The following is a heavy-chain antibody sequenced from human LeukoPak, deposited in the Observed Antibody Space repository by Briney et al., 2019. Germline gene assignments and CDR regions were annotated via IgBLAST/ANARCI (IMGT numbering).Heavy chain of an antibody. Sequence: GGSLRLSCVGSGFMFSDYYMSWIRQAPGKGLEWVSYISNDSVDKYYVDSVRGRFTISRDNAKKSMYLQMSGLRVEDTAVYYCARRDWVSGAVRAFDIWGQGAMVTVSS. CDR3: ARRDWVSGAVRAFDI. CDR2: ISNDSVDK. CDR1: GFMFSDYY. D-gene: IGHD3-3*01. J-gene: IGHJ3*02. V-gene: IGHV3-11*04.